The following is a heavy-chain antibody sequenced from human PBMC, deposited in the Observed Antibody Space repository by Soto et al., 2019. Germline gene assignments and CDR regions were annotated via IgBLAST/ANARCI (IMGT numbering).Heavy chain of an antibody. V-gene: IGHV3-7*05. Sequence: EVQLVESGGGLVQPGGSLRLSCAASGFTFSSYWMSWVRQAPGKGLEWVANIKQDGSEKYYVDSVKGRFTISRDNAKNSLYLQMNSLRAEDTAVYYCARAGGYCSGGSCYDFGDWGQGTLVTVSS. J-gene: IGHJ4*02. D-gene: IGHD2-15*01. CDR3: ARAGGYCSGGSCYDFGD. CDR2: IKQDGSEK. CDR1: GFTFSSYW.